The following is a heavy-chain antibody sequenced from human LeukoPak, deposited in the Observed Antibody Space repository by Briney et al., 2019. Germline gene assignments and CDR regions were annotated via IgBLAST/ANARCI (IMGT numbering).Heavy chain of an antibody. CDR3: ARGYYDRSGSSNPFDS. CDR2: VHYTGKT. CDR1: GDSISSSY. J-gene: IGHJ4*02. D-gene: IGHD3-22*01. Sequence: SETLSLTCTVSGDSISSSYWSWIRQPPGKRLEWVGYVHYTGKTNYNPSLNNRATISVDMSKNQFSLTLTSVTAADTAMYYCARGYYDRSGSSNPFDSWGQGTLVTVSA. V-gene: IGHV4-59*01.